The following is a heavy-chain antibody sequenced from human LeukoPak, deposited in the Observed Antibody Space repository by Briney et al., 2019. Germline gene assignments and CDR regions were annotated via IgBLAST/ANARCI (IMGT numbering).Heavy chain of an antibody. CDR1: GFTLNRYA. CDR2: FSGSWGRT. CDR3: AKRGVVIRVILVGFHKEAYYFDS. D-gene: IGHD3-22*01. J-gene: IGHJ4*02. Sequence: PGGSLGLSFAGPGFTLNRYAMGLVRPAPGKGLGLGLAFSGSWGRTYYADSVKGRFTISRDNSKNTLYLQMNSLRAEDTAVYFCAKRGVVIRVILVGFHKEAYYFDSWGQGALVTVSS. V-gene: IGHV3-23*01.